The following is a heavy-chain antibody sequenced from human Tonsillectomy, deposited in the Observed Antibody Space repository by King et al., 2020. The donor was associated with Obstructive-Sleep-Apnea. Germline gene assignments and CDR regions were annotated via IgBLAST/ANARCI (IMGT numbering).Heavy chain of an antibody. CDR1: GGSITRGSYY. J-gene: IGHJ5*02. V-gene: IGHV4-39*07. CDR2: IPHSVRT. Sequence: QLQESGPRLVKPSETLSLSCTVSGGSITRGSYYWGWSRQPPGKGLEWIASIPHSVRTFYSPSLESRVTISVDTSNNQFSLKLCSVTAAETAVYYCGREGGETGARWFDPWGQGTLVTVSS. CDR3: GREGGETGARWFDP. D-gene: IGHD1-26*01.